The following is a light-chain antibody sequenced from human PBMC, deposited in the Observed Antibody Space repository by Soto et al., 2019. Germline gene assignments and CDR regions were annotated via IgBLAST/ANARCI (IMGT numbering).Light chain of an antibody. V-gene: IGKV3-15*01. J-gene: IGKJ3*01. CDR2: GAS. CDR1: QSVSSS. Sequence: EIVRTQSPATLSVSPGERATLSCRASQSVSSSLAWYQQKPGQAPRLLIYGASTRATGIPARFSGSGSGTEFTLTISSLQSEDFAVYYCQQYNNWPLFTFGPGTKVDIK. CDR3: QQYNNWPLFT.